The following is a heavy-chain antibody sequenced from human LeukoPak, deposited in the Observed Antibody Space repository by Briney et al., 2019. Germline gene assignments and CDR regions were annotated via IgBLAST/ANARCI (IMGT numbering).Heavy chain of an antibody. J-gene: IGHJ4*02. CDR1: GGTFSSYA. Sequence: SVKVSCKASGGTFSSYAISWVRQAPGQGLEWMGGIIPIFGTANYAQKFQGRVTITTDESTSTAYMELSSLRSEDTAVYYCARDGPYYDSSGSYFDYWGQGTLVSVSS. CDR3: ARDGPYYDSSGSYFDY. D-gene: IGHD3-22*01. V-gene: IGHV1-69*05. CDR2: IIPIFGTA.